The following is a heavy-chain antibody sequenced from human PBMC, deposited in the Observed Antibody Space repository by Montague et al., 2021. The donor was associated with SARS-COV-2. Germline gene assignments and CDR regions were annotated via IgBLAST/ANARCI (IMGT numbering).Heavy chain of an antibody. CDR2: IRGSGSST. V-gene: IGHV3-23*01. D-gene: IGHD2-21*01. J-gene: IGHJ5*02. CDR1: GFTFSSYA. Sequence: SLSLSLAASGFTFSSYAMSWVRQAPGKGLEWVSGIRGSGSSTNYADSVKGRFTISRDNSKNTLYLQMNSLRAEDTAVYYCARYWGTHLGENWFDPRGQGTLVTVSS. CDR3: ARYWGTHLGENWFDP.